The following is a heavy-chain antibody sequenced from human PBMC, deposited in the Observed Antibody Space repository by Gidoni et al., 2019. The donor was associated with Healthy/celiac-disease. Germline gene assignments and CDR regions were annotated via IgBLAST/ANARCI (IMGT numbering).Heavy chain of an antibody. CDR3: ARDPESRMVRGVINLGWFDP. Sequence: QVQLVQSGAEVKKPGSSVKVSCKASGGTFSSYALSWVRQAPGQGLEWMGGIIPIFGTANYAQKFQGRVTITADESTSTAYMELSSLRSEDTAVYYCARDPESRMVRGVINLGWFDPWGQGTLVTVSS. J-gene: IGHJ5*02. D-gene: IGHD3-10*01. CDR2: IIPIFGTA. CDR1: GGTFSSYA. V-gene: IGHV1-69*01.